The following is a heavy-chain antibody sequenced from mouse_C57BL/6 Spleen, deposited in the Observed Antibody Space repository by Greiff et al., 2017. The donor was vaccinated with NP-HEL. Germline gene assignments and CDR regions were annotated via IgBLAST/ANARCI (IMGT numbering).Heavy chain of an antibody. CDR2: IYPGSGST. J-gene: IGHJ3*01. V-gene: IGHV1-55*01. CDR3: AREPSTMIRAWFAY. CDR1: GYTFTSYW. Sequence: VQLQQSGAELVKPGASVKMSCKASGYTFTSYWITWVKQRPGQGLEWIGDIYPGSGSTNYNEKFKSKATLTVDTSSSPAYMQLSSLTSEDSAVYYCAREPSTMIRAWFAYWGQGTLVTVSA. D-gene: IGHD2-4*01.